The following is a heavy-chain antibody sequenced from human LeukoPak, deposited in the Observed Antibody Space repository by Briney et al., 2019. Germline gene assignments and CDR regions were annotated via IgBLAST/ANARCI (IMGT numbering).Heavy chain of an antibody. V-gene: IGHV4-59*01. CDR1: GASISSSY. Sequence: PSETLSLTCTVSGASISSSYWSWIRQPPGKGLEWIGYIYYSGTTKYNPSLKSRVTISVDTSKNQFSLKVTSVAAADTAVYYCARGQPQRYSSGWYVNWFDPWGQGTLVTVSS. CDR3: ARGQPQRYSSGWYVNWFDP. J-gene: IGHJ5*02. D-gene: IGHD6-19*01. CDR2: IYYSGTT.